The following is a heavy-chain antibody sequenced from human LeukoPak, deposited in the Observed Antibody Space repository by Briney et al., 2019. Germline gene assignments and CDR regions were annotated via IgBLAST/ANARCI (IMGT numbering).Heavy chain of an antibody. CDR1: GGSFSGYF. CDR3: ARHPGIDAFDI. Sequence: ASETLSLTCAVYGGSFSGYFWNWIRQPPGKGLEWIGYIYYSGNTNYNPSLKSRVTISVDTSKNQFSLKLSSVTAADTAVYYCARHPGIDAFDIWGQGTMVTVSS. D-gene: IGHD3-10*01. J-gene: IGHJ3*02. V-gene: IGHV4-59*08. CDR2: IYYSGNT.